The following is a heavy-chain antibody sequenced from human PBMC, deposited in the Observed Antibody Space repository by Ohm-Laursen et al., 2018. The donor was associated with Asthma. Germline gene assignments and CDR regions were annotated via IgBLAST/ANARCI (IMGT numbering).Heavy chain of an antibody. V-gene: IGHV4-31*11. CDR2: IYYSGNT. Sequence: TLSLTCAVSGGSISSGGYSWSWIRQHPGKGLEWIGYIYYSGNTYYNPSLKSRVIISVDTSKNQFSLKLTSVTAADTALYYCARATFYYESTGYYYFDHWGQGTLVTVSS. CDR3: ARATFYYESTGYYYFDH. CDR1: GGSISSGGYS. J-gene: IGHJ4*02. D-gene: IGHD3-22*01.